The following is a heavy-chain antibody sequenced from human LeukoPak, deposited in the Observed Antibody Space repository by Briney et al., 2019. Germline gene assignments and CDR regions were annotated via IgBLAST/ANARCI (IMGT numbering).Heavy chain of an antibody. Sequence: ASVKVSCKVSGYTLTELSMHWVRQAPGKGLEWMGGFDPEDGETIYAQKFQGRVTVTEDTSTDTAYMELSSLRSEDTAVYYCATCYSSGLCRYYYYYYGMDVWGQGTTVTVSS. V-gene: IGHV1-24*01. CDR3: ATCYSSGLCRYYYYYYGMDV. CDR1: GYTLTELS. CDR2: FDPEDGET. D-gene: IGHD3-22*01. J-gene: IGHJ6*02.